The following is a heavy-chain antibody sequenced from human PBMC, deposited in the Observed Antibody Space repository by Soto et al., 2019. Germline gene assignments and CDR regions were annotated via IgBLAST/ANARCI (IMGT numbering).Heavy chain of an antibody. CDR3: ARYSYGSDYYFDY. CDR2: IYHSGST. J-gene: IGHJ4*02. D-gene: IGHD3-10*01. CDR1: GGSISSGDYY. V-gene: IGHV4-30-4*02. Sequence: SETLSLTCTVSGGSISSGDYYWSWIRQPPGKGLEWIGYIYHSGSTYYNPSLKSRVTISVNTSKNQFSLKLSAVIAADTAMYYCARYSYGSDYYFDYWGQGTLVTVSS.